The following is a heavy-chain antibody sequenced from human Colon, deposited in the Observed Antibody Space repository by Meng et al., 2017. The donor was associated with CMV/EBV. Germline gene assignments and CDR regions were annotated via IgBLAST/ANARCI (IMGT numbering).Heavy chain of an antibody. J-gene: IGHJ4*02. Sequence: QVHLVQSGAEVKKPGASVKVSCKTSGYTFTSDAIHWVRQVPGQRLEWMGWINPGSGDTKYSQKFQDRVTITRDISASTAYMELSSLRSEDTAMYYCARGQFFSDYWGQGTLVTVSS. CDR2: INPGSGDT. CDR1: GYTFTSDA. CDR3: ARGQFFSDY. D-gene: IGHD6-19*01. V-gene: IGHV1-3*01.